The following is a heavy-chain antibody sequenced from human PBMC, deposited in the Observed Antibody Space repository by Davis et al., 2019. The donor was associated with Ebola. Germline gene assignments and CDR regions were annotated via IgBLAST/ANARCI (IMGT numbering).Heavy chain of an antibody. D-gene: IGHD2-2*01. CDR1: GLAFSSYA. CDR2: ISGSGGST. Sequence: PGGSLRLSCAASGLAFSSYAMSWVRQAPGKGLEWVSAISGSGGSTYYADSVKGRFTISRDNSKNTLYLQMNSLRAEDTAVYYCAKDRGLYCSSTSCRHPGAHWFDPWGQGTLVTVSS. CDR3: AKDRGLYCSSTSCRHPGAHWFDP. V-gene: IGHV3-23*01. J-gene: IGHJ5*02.